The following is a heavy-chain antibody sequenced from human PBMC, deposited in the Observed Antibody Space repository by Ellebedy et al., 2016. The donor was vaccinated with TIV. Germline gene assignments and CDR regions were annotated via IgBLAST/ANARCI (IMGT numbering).Heavy chain of an antibody. CDR1: GGSISSSSYY. V-gene: IGHV4-39*01. D-gene: IGHD3-10*01. CDR3: ARKFGEGAFDI. Sequence: SETLSLTCTVSGGSISSSSYYWGWIRQPPGKGLEWIGSIYYSGSTYYNPSLKSRVTISVDTSKNQFSLKLSSVTAADTAVYYCARKFGEGAFDIWGQGTMVTVSS. CDR2: IYYSGST. J-gene: IGHJ3*02.